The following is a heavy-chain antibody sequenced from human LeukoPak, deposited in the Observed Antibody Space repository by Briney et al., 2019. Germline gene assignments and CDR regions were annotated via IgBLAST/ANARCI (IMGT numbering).Heavy chain of an antibody. V-gene: IGHV1-2*02. D-gene: IGHD3-10*01. J-gene: IGHJ1*01. CDR3: ARGSPGPDVVRGVIRGSLGFQH. Sequence: GASVKVSCKASGYTFTGYYMHWVRQAPGQGLERMGWINPNSGGTNYAQKFQGRVTMTRDTSISTAYMELSRLRSDDTAVYYCARGSPGPDVVRGVIRGSLGFQHWGQGTLVTVSS. CDR1: GYTFTGYY. CDR2: INPNSGGT.